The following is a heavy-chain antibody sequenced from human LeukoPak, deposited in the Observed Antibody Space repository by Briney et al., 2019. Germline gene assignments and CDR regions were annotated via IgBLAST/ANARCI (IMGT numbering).Heavy chain of an antibody. CDR3: ARDPGSGYEEHFDY. Sequence: GGSLRLSCAAFGFIFSDYYMSWIRQAPGKGLEWVSYISSSGSTMYYTDSVKGRFTISRDNTKDSLYLQMNSLRAEDTAVYYCARDPGSGYEEHFDYWGQGTLVTVSS. D-gene: IGHD5-12*01. V-gene: IGHV3-11*01. CDR1: GFIFSDYY. CDR2: ISSSGSTM. J-gene: IGHJ4*02.